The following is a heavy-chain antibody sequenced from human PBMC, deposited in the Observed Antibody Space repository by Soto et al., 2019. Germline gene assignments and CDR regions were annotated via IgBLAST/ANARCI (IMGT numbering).Heavy chain of an antibody. D-gene: IGHD2-15*01. Sequence: PGGSLRLSCAASGFTFSDYYMSWIRQAPGKGLEWVSYISSSGSTIYYADSVKGRFTISRDNAKNSLYLQMNSLRAEDTAVYYCARDSHCSGGSCYSVFSAFDIWGQGTMVTVSS. J-gene: IGHJ3*02. CDR1: GFTFSDYY. CDR2: ISSSGSTI. CDR3: ARDSHCSGGSCYSVFSAFDI. V-gene: IGHV3-11*01.